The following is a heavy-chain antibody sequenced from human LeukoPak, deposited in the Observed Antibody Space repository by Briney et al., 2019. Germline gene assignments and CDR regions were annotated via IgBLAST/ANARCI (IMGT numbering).Heavy chain of an antibody. J-gene: IGHJ4*02. V-gene: IGHV3-53*01. D-gene: IGHD3-10*01. CDR2: IYSGGST. CDR1: GLTVSSNY. Sequence: GGSLRLSCAASGLTVSSNYMSWVRQAPGKGLVWVSIIYSGGSTYYADSVKGRFTISRDNSKNTLYLQMTSLRAEDTAVYYCARADYGSGIIDYWGQGTLVTVSS. CDR3: ARADYGSGIIDY.